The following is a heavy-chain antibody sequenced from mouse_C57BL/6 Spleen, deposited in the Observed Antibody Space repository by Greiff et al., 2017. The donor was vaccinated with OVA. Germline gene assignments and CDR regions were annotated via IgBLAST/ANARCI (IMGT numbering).Heavy chain of an antibody. CDR1: GYTFTDYN. J-gene: IGHJ4*01. D-gene: IGHD2-1*01. V-gene: IGHV1-22*01. CDR2: INPNNGGT. Sequence: VQLQQSGPELVKPGASVKMSCKASGYTFTDYNMHWVKQSHGKSLEWIGYINPNNGGTSYNQKFKGKATLTVNKSSSTAYMELRSLTSEESAGYYCARSPGNWDYAMDYWGQGTSVTVSS. CDR3: ARSPGNWDYAMDY.